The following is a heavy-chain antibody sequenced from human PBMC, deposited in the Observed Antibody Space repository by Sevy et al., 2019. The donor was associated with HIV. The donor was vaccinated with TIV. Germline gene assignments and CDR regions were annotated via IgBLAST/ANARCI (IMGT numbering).Heavy chain of an antibody. V-gene: IGHV1-24*01. J-gene: IGHJ5*02. Sequence: ASVKVSCKVSGYTLTELSMHWVRQAPGKGLEWMGGFDPEDGETVYAQKFQGRVTVTEHTSTDTAYMELSSRRSEDTAVYYCATNSRYFSGSTFYSAEGLFDPWGQGTLVTVSS. D-gene: IGHD2-15*01. CDR3: ATNSRYFSGSTFYSAEGLFDP. CDR2: FDPEDGET. CDR1: GYTLTELS.